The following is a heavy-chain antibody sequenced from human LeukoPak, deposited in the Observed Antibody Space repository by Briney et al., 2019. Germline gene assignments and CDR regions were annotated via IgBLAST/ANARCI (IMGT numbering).Heavy chain of an antibody. J-gene: IGHJ4*02. V-gene: IGHV3-7*04. CDR1: GFTFSNYW. D-gene: IGHD3-22*01. Sequence: GGSLRLSCTASGFTFSNYWMSWVRQAPGRGLEGVANVKHDGSEIYYVDSVKGRFTISRDNAKNSVYLQMNSLRAEDMAVYYCARLGGSSGYYVYWGEGTLVTVSS. CDR2: VKHDGSEI. CDR3: ARLGGSSGYYVY.